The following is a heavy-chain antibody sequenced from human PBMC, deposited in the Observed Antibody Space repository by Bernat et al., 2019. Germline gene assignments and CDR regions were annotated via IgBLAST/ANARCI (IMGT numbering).Heavy chain of an antibody. CDR2: IYSGGST. CDR3: ARDTHDSSGYYAPGAS. Sequence: EVQLVESGGGLVQPGGSLRLSCAASGFTVSSNYMSWVRQAPGKGLEWVSVIYSGGSTYYTDSVKGSFTISRDNSKNTLYLQMNSLRAEDTAVYYCARDTHDSSGYYAPGASWGQGTLVTVSS. J-gene: IGHJ5*02. CDR1: GFTVSSNY. V-gene: IGHV3-66*01. D-gene: IGHD3-22*01.